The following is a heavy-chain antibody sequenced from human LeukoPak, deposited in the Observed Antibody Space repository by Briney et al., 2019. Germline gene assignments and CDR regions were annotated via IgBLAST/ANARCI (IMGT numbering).Heavy chain of an antibody. CDR2: IYYSGST. CDR1: GGSISSDY. Sequence: PSETLSPTCTVSGGSISSDYWSWIRQPPGKGLEWIGYIYYSGSTNYNPSLKSRVTISVDTSKNQFPLKLSSVTAADTAVYYCASGSYYGDYWGQGTLVTVSS. CDR3: ASGSYYGDY. D-gene: IGHD1-26*01. J-gene: IGHJ4*02. V-gene: IGHV4-59*01.